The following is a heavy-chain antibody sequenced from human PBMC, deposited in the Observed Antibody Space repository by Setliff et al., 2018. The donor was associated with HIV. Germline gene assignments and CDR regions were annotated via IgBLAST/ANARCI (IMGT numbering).Heavy chain of an antibody. CDR2: IKSKTDGGTT. CDR1: GFTFSNAW. CDR3: TTDLGSGRFSWNNN. V-gene: IGHV3-15*01. D-gene: IGHD1-26*01. J-gene: IGHJ4*02. Sequence: GSLRLSCAASGFTFSNAWMSWVRQAPGKGLEWVGRIKSKTDGGTTDYAAPVKGRFTISRDDSKNTLYLQMNSLKTEDTAIYYCTTDLGSGRFSWNNNWGQGTLVTVSS.